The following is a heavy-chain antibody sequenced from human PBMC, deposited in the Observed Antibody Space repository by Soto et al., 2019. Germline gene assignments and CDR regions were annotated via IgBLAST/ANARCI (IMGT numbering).Heavy chain of an antibody. D-gene: IGHD3-3*01. Sequence: GGSLRLSCAAAGFTLRVYYMSWIRQAPGKGLEWVSYIDSSSTYTNYVDSVKGRFTISRDNAKNSLYLQMNSLRAEDTAVYYCARDRYSYYDFWSGSLPYYYYGMDVWGQGTTVTVSS. V-gene: IGHV3-11*06. J-gene: IGHJ6*02. CDR3: ARDRYSYYDFWSGSLPYYYYGMDV. CDR2: IDSSSTYT. CDR1: GFTLRVYY.